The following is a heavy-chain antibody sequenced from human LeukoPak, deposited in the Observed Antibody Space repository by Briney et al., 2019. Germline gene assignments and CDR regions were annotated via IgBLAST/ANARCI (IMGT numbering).Heavy chain of an antibody. Sequence: SETLSLTCTVSGGSVSSSSYYWGWIRQPPGKGLEWIGSIYHSGNTYYNPPLKSRVTISVDTSKNQFSLKLNSVTAADTAVYYCARDVFGSRREVGTDYWGQGTLVTVSS. CDR1: GGSVSSSSYY. V-gene: IGHV4-39*02. J-gene: IGHJ4*02. D-gene: IGHD1-14*01. CDR3: ARDVFGSRREVGTDY. CDR2: IYHSGNT.